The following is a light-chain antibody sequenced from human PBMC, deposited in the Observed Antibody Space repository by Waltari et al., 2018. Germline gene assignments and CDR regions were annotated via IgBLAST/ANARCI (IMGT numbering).Light chain of an antibody. CDR3: QQSKSYWT. J-gene: IGKJ1*01. Sequence: DIQMTQSPSTLSASVGDRVTITCRASQSISSWLAWYQQKPGKAPKLLIYDASSFESGVPSRVSGSGSGTEFTLTISSLQSDDFGTYYCQQSKSYWTFGPGTKVEIK. CDR2: DAS. V-gene: IGKV1-5*01. CDR1: QSISSW.